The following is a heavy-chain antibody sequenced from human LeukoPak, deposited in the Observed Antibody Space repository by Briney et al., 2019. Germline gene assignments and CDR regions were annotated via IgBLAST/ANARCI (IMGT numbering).Heavy chain of an antibody. CDR1: GYTFTSYY. D-gene: IGHD2/OR15-2a*01. J-gene: IGHJ4*02. Sequence: GASVKVSCKASGYTFTSYYMHWVRQAPGQGLEWMGIINPSGGSTSYAQKFQGRVTMTRDTSTSTVYMELSSLRSEDTAVYYCASLIGGLETFDYWGQGTLVTVSS. CDR3: ASLIGGLETFDY. CDR2: INPSGGST. V-gene: IGHV1-46*01.